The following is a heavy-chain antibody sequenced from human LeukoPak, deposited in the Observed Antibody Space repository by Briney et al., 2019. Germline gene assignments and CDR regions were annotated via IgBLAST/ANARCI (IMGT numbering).Heavy chain of an antibody. CDR2: IYSGGST. CDR3: ARGAQEPFFDS. Sequence: GGSLRLSCAASGFTFSSYAMSWVRQAPGKGLEWVSIIYSGGSTYYADSVKGRFTVSRDNSKNTLFLQMNSLRVEDTALYYCARGAQEPFFDSWGQGTLVTVSS. D-gene: IGHD1-26*01. J-gene: IGHJ4*02. V-gene: IGHV3-23*03. CDR1: GFTFSSYA.